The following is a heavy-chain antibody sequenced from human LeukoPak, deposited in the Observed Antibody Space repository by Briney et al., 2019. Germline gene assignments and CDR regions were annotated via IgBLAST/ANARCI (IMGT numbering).Heavy chain of an antibody. D-gene: IGHD6-19*01. CDR2: IYPGDSDT. CDR1: GYSFTSYW. V-gene: IGHV5-51*01. Sequence: GESLKISCKGSGYSFTSYWIGWVRQMPEKGLEWMGIIYPGDSDTRYSPSFQGQVTISADKSISTAYLQWSSLKASDPAMYYCARHSGSGSSKDYYYYGMDVRGQGTTVTVSS. CDR3: ARHSGSGSSKDYYYYGMDV. J-gene: IGHJ6*02.